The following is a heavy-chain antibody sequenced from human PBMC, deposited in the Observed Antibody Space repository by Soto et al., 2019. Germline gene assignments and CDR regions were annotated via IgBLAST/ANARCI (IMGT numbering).Heavy chain of an antibody. CDR3: SRDAYCGGDCYDAFDF. D-gene: IGHD2-21*02. J-gene: IGHJ3*01. CDR1: GFTFSSYS. Sequence: GGSLRLSCAASGFTFSSYSMNWVRQAPGKGLEWVSYISSSSSTIYYADSVKGRCTISRDNAKNSLYLQMNSLRAEDTAVCYCSRDAYCGGDCYDAFDFWGQGTMVTVSS. V-gene: IGHV3-48*04. CDR2: ISSSSSTI.